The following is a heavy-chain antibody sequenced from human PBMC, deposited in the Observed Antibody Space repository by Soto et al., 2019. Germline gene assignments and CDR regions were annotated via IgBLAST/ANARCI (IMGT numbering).Heavy chain of an antibody. D-gene: IGHD3-9*01. J-gene: IGHJ1*01. Sequence: QVLLVQSGAEVKRPGTSVKVSCKASGYIFTSYYVHWVRQVPGQGLEWMGWINPNTGGTNYAQRFEGRVTXXXXXXXXXXXMEXXXXXXXXXXXYFCARVXXXXXXXXWG. CDR1: GYIFTSYY. V-gene: IGHV1-2*02. CDR3: ARVXXXXXXXX. CDR2: INPNTGGT.